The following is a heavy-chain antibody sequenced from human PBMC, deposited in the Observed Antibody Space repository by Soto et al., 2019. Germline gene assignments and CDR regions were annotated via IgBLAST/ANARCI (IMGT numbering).Heavy chain of an antibody. Sequence: GDSLKISCKGSGYSFTSYWIGWVRQMPGKGLEWMGIIYPGDSDTRYSPSFQGQVTISADKSISTAYLQWSSLKASDTAMYYCARVSDSSGYYYYYFDYWGQGTLVTVSS. CDR1: GYSFTSYW. J-gene: IGHJ4*02. CDR2: IYPGDSDT. CDR3: ARVSDSSGYYYYYFDY. D-gene: IGHD3-22*01. V-gene: IGHV5-51*01.